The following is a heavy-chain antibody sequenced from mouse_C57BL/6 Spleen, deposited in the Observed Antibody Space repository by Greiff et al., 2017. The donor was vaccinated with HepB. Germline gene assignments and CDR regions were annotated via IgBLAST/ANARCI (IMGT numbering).Heavy chain of an antibody. CDR3: TRRGSTAKAWFAD. Sequence: DVMLVESGEGLVKPGGSLKLSCAASGFTFSSYAMSWVRQTPEKRLEWVAYISSGGDYIYYADTVKGRFTFSIDNARTTTYLQMSSLKSEDTAMYDWTRRGSTAKAWFADWGQGTLVTVSA. D-gene: IGHD1-1*01. V-gene: IGHV5-9-1*02. CDR2: ISSGGDYI. CDR1: GFTFSSYA. J-gene: IGHJ3*01.